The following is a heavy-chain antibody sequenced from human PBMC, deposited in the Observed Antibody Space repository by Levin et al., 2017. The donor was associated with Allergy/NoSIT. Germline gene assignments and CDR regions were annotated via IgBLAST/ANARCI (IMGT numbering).Heavy chain of an antibody. D-gene: IGHD4-17*01. CDR1: GFTFSSYS. V-gene: IGHV3-21*01. CDR3: ARDGDSYYFDY. J-gene: IGHJ4*02. Sequence: PGGSLRLSCAASGFTFSSYSMNWVRQAPGKGLEWVSSISSSSSYIYYADSLKGRFTISRDTAKNSLYLQMNSLRAEDTAVYYCARDGDSYYFDYWGQGTLLTVSS. CDR2: ISSSSSYI.